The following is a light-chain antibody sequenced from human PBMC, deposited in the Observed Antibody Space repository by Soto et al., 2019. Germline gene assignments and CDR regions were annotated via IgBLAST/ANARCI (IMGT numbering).Light chain of an antibody. V-gene: IGKV3-11*01. CDR2: DAS. CDR1: QNVSTY. CDR3: QQRTNWLT. Sequence: ELVLTQSPATLPFAPGERVTLSCRASQNVSTYLAWYQQKPGQAPSLLIYDASNRDTGIPARFSGSGSGTDFTPTISRLKPEDYAVYYCQQRTNWLTFGPGTKVDIK. J-gene: IGKJ3*01.